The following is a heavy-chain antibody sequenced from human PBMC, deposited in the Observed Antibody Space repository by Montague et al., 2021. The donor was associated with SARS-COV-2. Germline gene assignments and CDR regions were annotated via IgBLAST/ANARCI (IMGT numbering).Heavy chain of an antibody. CDR1: GGSISSYY. Sequence: SETLSLTCTVSGGSISSYYWTWIRQPPGKGLESIGYIYHNGRTKYNPSLKSRVTISVDTSKNQFSLKLSSVSVADTAVYYCARGGGNAADYYNYTMDVWGQGTTVTVFS. CDR2: IYHNGRT. V-gene: IGHV4-59*01. J-gene: IGHJ6*02. D-gene: IGHD4-23*01. CDR3: ARGGGNAADYYNYTMDV.